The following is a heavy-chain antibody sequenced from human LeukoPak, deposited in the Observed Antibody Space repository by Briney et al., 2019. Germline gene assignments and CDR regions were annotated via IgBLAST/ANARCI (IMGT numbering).Heavy chain of an antibody. CDR1: GFIFSNYV. CDR2: ISSGSTYI. D-gene: IGHD6-13*01. Sequence: GGSLRLSCAASGFIFSNYVINWVRQAPGKGLEWVSSISSGSTYIYYADLVKGRFTISRDNANSSLYLQMSSLRDEDTAVYYCASGSSSGLKSYYFDYWGQGTLVTVSS. V-gene: IGHV3-21*01. CDR3: ASGSSSGLKSYYFDY. J-gene: IGHJ4*02.